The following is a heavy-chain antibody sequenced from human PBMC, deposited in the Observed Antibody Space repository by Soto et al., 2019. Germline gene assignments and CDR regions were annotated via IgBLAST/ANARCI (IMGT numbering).Heavy chain of an antibody. V-gene: IGHV4-4*02. Sequence: QVQLQESGPGLVKPSGTLSLTCAVSGGAISSSNWWSWVRQLPGKGSEWIGEIYHRGSSSYNPPLKSRVALAVDKSKNQFSPKLSSVTAADTAVYDCARIVGGYYYGMDVWGQWTTVTVS. CDR1: GGAISSSNW. CDR2: IYHRGSS. D-gene: IGHD3-22*01. CDR3: ARIVGGYYYGMDV. J-gene: IGHJ6*02.